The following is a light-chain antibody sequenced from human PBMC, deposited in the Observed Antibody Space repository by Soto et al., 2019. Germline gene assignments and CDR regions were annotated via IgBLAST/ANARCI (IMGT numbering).Light chain of an antibody. Sequence: QSVLTQPPSASGTPGQRVTIACSESRSDIGNNYVYWYQQIPGTAPKLLIYRNNQRPSGVPDRFSGSKSGTSASLAISGLRSEDEADYFCAAWDDSLNGQGVFGGGTKLTVL. J-gene: IGLJ2*01. CDR1: RSDIGNNY. CDR3: AAWDDSLNGQGV. V-gene: IGLV1-47*01. CDR2: RNN.